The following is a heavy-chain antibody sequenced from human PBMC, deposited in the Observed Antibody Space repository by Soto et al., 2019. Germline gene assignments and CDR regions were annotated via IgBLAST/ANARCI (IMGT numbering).Heavy chain of an antibody. CDR2: IYYSGST. D-gene: IGHD6-6*01. Sequence: SETLSLTCTVSGGSISSGDYYWSWIRQPPGKGLEWIGYIYYSGSTYYTPSLRSRVTISVDTSKNQFSLKLSSVTAADTAVYYCARDVLYSTSRIXSWGQGTLVTVSS. CDR1: GGSISSGDYY. V-gene: IGHV4-30-4*01. J-gene: IGHJ4*02. CDR3: ARDVLYSTSRIXS.